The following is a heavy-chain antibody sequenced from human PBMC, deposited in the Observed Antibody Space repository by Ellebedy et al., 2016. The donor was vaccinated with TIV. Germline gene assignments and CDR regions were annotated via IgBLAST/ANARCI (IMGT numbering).Heavy chain of an antibody. Sequence: PGGSLRLSCAGSGFTFGDYSMNWVRQAPGKGLEWISYINAGGERIYYADSVKGRFTISRDNARNILYLHMNSLRDEDTAVYYCASRAASWYSDNNWFDPWGQGSPVTVSS. D-gene: IGHD6-13*01. CDR2: INAGGERI. V-gene: IGHV3-48*02. CDR3: ASRAASWYSDNNWFDP. J-gene: IGHJ5*02. CDR1: GFTFGDYS.